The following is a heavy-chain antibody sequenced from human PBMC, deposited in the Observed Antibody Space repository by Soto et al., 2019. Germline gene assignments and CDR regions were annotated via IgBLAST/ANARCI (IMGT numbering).Heavy chain of an antibody. D-gene: IGHD6-19*01. J-gene: IGHJ4*02. CDR1: GFTFRDYA. CDR2: ISGSGDSA. V-gene: IGHV3-23*01. Sequence: VQLLESGGGLVQPGGYLRLSGAASGFTFRDYAMSWVRQAPGKGLEWVSDISGSGDSARHADSVKGRFTISRDNSKNTLYLQMNSLRVDDTAVYYCGKERRGSGWSVCNFWGQGTLVTVSS. CDR3: GKERRGSGWSVCNF.